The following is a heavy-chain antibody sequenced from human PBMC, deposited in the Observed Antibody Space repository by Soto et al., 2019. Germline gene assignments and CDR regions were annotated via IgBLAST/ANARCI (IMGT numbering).Heavy chain of an antibody. CDR3: AREDGQQLVGFDY. V-gene: IGHV1-69*01. Sequence: QVQLVQSGAEVKKPGSSVKVSCKASGGTFSSYAISWVRQAPGQGLQWMGGIIPIFGTANYAQKLQGRVTLTEDESTSTAYMELSSLRSEHTAVYYCAREDGQQLVGFDYWGQGTLVTVSS. CDR2: IIPIFGTA. CDR1: GGTFSSYA. D-gene: IGHD6-13*01. J-gene: IGHJ4*02.